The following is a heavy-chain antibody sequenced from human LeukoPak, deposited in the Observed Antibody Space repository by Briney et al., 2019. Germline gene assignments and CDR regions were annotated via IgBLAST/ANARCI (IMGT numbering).Heavy chain of an antibody. CDR2: ISGSGDNT. V-gene: IGHV3-23*01. CDR1: GFTFSSNA. D-gene: IGHD6-19*01. J-gene: IGHJ5*02. Sequence: SGGSLRLSCAGSGFTFSSNAMSWVRQAPGKGLDWVSTISGSGDNTYHADSVKGRFTISRDNSKNTLYLQMNSLRAEDTAVYYCAKALKVAGTDWFDPWGQGTLVTVSS. CDR3: AKALKVAGTDWFDP.